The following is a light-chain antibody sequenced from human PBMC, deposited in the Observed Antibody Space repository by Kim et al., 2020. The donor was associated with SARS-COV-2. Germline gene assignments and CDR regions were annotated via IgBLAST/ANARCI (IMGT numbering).Light chain of an antibody. CDR3: SSYRSSSFVV. Sequence: GQSITISCTGTSSDVGGHDYVSWYQQYPGKAPKLMIYGVNKRPSGVSNHFSASKSGNTASLTISGLQAEDEADYYCSSYRSSSFVVFGGGTQLTVL. J-gene: IGLJ2*01. CDR1: SSDVGGHDY. V-gene: IGLV2-14*03. CDR2: GVN.